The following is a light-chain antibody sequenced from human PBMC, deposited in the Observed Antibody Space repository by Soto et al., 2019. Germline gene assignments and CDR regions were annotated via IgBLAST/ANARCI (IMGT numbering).Light chain of an antibody. J-gene: IGLJ1*01. CDR3: QSYDRSLSDHV. CDR2: GNS. Sequence: QSVLTRPPSVSGAPGQMVTISCTGSSSNIGAGYDVHWYRQLPGTAPKLLIYGNSNRPSGVPDRFSGSKSGTSASLAITGLQAEDEADYYCQSYDRSLSDHVFGTGTKVTVL. V-gene: IGLV1-40*01. CDR1: SSNIGAGYD.